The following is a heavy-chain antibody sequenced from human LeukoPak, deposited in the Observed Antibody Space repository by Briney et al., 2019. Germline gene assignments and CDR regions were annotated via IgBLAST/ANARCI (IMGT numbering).Heavy chain of an antibody. CDR3: ARLGRSRSFDI. CDR1: GGSISSGDYY. V-gene: IGHV4-30-4*01. CDR2: IYYSGST. J-gene: IGHJ3*02. D-gene: IGHD1-14*01. Sequence: SETLSLTCAVSGGSISSGDYYWSWIRQPPGKGLEWIGYIYYSGSTYYNPSLKSRVTISVDTSKNQFSLKLSPVTAADTAVYYCARLGRSRSFDIWGQGTMVTVSS.